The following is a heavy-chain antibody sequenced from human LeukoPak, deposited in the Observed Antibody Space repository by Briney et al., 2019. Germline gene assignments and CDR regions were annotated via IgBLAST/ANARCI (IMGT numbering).Heavy chain of an antibody. D-gene: IGHD3-22*01. V-gene: IGHV4-39*02. CDR3: AREPSYYYDSSGYYVDY. Sequence: PSETLSLTCTVSGGSISSSSYYWGWIRQPPRKGLEWIGSIYYSGSTYYNPSLKSRVTISVDTSKNQFSLKLSSVTAADTAVYYCAREPSYYYDSSGYYVDYWGQGTLVTVSS. J-gene: IGHJ4*02. CDR2: IYYSGST. CDR1: GGSISSSSYY.